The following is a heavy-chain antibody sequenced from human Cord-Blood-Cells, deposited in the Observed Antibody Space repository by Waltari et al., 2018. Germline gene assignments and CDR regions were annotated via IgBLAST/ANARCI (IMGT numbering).Heavy chain of an antibody. CDR3: ANGDAFDI. J-gene: IGHJ3*02. CDR1: GLTCRSYA. Sequence: VLLLESREGLVEPGGCLGVCYAISGLTCRSYAMSWVRQAPGKGLEWVSAISGSGGSTYYADSVKGRFTISRDNSKNTLYLQMNSLRAEDTAVYYCANGDAFDIWGQGTMVTVSS. CDR2: ISGSGGST. V-gene: IGHV3-23*01.